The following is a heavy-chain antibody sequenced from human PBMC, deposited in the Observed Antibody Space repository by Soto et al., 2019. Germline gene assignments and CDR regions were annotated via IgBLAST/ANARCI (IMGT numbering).Heavy chain of an antibody. V-gene: IGHV1-69*13. CDR3: ASIAAAVEGPFDY. Sequence: VASVKVSCKASGGTFSSYAISWVRQAPGQGLEWMGGIIPIFGTANYAQKFQGRVTITADESTSTAYMELSSLRSEDTAVYYCASIAAAVEGPFDYWGQGTLVTV. CDR2: IIPIFGTA. D-gene: IGHD6-13*01. CDR1: GGTFSSYA. J-gene: IGHJ4*02.